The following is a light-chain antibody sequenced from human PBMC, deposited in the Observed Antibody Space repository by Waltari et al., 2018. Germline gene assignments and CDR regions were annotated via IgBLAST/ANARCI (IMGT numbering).Light chain of an antibody. CDR3: HQYDSTPLT. CDR1: QSVLYSSNNKNY. Sequence: DIVMTQSPDSLAVSLGERATINCKSSQSVLYSSNNKNYLAWYQQKPGQPPKLLIYWASTRESGVPYRFSGIRSGTDFTLTISSLQAEDVAVYYCHQYDSTPLTFGQGTKVEIK. J-gene: IGKJ1*01. CDR2: WAS. V-gene: IGKV4-1*01.